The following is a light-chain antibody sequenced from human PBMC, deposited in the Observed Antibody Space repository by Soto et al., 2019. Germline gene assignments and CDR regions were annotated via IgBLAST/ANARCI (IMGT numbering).Light chain of an antibody. Sequence: MNTSPVSVSVSKRDRVTXTCRASQGITNSLAWYQQKPDKFPNLLLYAPSTFQSVLPYRFSCCGSGTYFTLTISSLQHEGVATYYWQKYNSVPITFG. CDR1: QGITNS. J-gene: IGKJ5*01. CDR2: APS. V-gene: IGKV1-27*01. CDR3: QKYNSVPIT.